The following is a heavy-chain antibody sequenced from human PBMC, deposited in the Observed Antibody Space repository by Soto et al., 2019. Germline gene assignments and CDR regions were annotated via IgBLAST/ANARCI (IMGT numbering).Heavy chain of an antibody. CDR1: GVTFGRHS. CDR3: GRGGIIVLGAASRHRDH. J-gene: IGHJ1*01. CDR2: ISGGMAYI. D-gene: IGHD2-15*01. V-gene: IGHV3-21*01. Sequence: VQMEESGVGLVKPGGSLRLSCVASGVTFGRHSMYWIRQAPGKGLEWVSSISGGMAYIFYADSVKGRCTISRDNAMNSLYLPVNSLRDDDTAVYYCGRGGIIVLGAASRHRDHWGKGTLVTVSS.